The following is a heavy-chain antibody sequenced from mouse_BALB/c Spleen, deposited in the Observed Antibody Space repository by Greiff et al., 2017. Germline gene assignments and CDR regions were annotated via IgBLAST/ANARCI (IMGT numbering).Heavy chain of an antibody. J-gene: IGHJ4*01. D-gene: IGHD2-14*01. CDR2: IYPGDGDT. CDR1: GYAFSSYW. V-gene: IGHV1-80*01. Sequence: QVQLKQSGAELVRPGSSVKISCKASGYAFSSYWMNWVKQRPGQGLEWIGQIYPGDGDTNYNGKFKGKATLTADKSSSTAYMQLSSLTSEDSAVYFCAYYRYHYYAMDYWGQGTSVTVSS. CDR3: AYYRYHYYAMDY.